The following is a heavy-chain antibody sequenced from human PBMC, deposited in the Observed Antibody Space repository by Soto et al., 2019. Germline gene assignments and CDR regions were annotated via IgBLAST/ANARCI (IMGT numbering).Heavy chain of an antibody. CDR3: ARDRYSYYDFWSGSLPYYYYGMDV. D-gene: IGHD3-3*01. Sequence: PGGSLRLSCAASGFTFSSYWMSWVRQAPGKGLEWVANIKQDGSEQYYVDSVKGRFTTSRDNAKNSLYLQMNSLRAEDTAVYYCARDRYSYYDFWSGSLPYYYYGMDVWVQGTTVTVSS. CDR2: IKQDGSEQ. CDR1: GFTFSSYW. V-gene: IGHV3-7*01. J-gene: IGHJ6*02.